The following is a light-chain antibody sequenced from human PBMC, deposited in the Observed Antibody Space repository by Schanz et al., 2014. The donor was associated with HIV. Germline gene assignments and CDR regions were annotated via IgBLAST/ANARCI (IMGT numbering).Light chain of an antibody. CDR1: QPVSRF. CDR2: GAS. V-gene: IGKV3-15*01. Sequence: EIVLTQSPATLSLSPGERATLSCRASQPVSRFLGWYQQKPGQAPRLLIYGASIRATDIPARFSGGGSGTEFTLTINSLQSEDFAVYYCQQYNNWPPITFGQGTKVEIK. CDR3: QQYNNWPPIT. J-gene: IGKJ1*01.